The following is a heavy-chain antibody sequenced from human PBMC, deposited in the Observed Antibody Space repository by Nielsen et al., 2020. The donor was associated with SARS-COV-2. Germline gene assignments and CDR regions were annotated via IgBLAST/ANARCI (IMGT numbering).Heavy chain of an antibody. CDR1: GFTFSSYW. V-gene: IGHV3-21*01. J-gene: IGHJ4*02. D-gene: IGHD4-17*01. CDR2: ISSSSSYI. Sequence: GESLKISCAASGFTFSSYWMSWVRQAPGKGLEWVSSISSSSSYIYYADSVKGRFTISRDNAKNSLYLQMNSLRAEDTAVYYCARAYGDYEYRIDYWGQGTLVTVSS. CDR3: ARAYGDYEYRIDY.